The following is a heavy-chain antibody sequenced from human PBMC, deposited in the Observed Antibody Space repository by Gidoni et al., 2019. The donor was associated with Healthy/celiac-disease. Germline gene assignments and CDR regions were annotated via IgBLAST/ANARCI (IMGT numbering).Heavy chain of an antibody. CDR2: ISYDGSNK. Sequence: QVQLVESGGGVVQPGRSLRLSCPASGFTFSSYAMHWVRQAPGQGLEWVAVISYDGSNKYYADAVKGRFTISRDNSKNTLYLQMNSLRAEDTAVYYCARGAVHSSSDAFDIWGQGTMVTVSS. V-gene: IGHV3-30-3*01. J-gene: IGHJ3*02. D-gene: IGHD6-6*01. CDR3: ARGAVHSSSDAFDI. CDR1: GFTFSSYA.